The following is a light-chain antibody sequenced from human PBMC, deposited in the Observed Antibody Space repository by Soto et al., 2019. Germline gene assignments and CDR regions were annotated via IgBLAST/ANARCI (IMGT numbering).Light chain of an antibody. CDR3: QQTFSPFVT. J-gene: IGKJ4*01. CDR1: EPITDF. V-gene: IGKV1-39*01. Sequence: IQMTQSPPSLSASLGDSVTITCRASEPITDFLNWYQLKPGKAPRLLIYSASNVQPGVPSRFSGSGYGTDFTLTLSGLQHEDSATYYCQQTFSPFVTFGAGTKAEV. CDR2: SAS.